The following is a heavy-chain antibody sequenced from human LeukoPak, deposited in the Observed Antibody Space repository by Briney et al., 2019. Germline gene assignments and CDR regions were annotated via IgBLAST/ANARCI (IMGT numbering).Heavy chain of an antibody. J-gene: IGHJ4*02. V-gene: IGHV4-38-2*02. Sequence: SETLSLTCTVSGYSISSGYYWGWIRQPPGKGLEWIASIYHGGSTYYNPSLKSRVSMSVDTSKNQFSLRLSSVTAADTAVYYCARNSHDDYVLWGQGSLVTVSS. CDR3: ARNSHDDYVL. CDR2: IYHGGST. CDR1: GYSISSGYY. D-gene: IGHD4-17*01.